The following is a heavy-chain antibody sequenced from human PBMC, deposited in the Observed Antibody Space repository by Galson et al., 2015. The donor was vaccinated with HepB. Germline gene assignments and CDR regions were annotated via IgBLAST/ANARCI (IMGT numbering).Heavy chain of an antibody. D-gene: IGHD6-13*01. V-gene: IGHV3-23*01. CDR3: ARIAAAGVSAFDI. CDR1: GFTFSSYA. Sequence: SLRLSCAASGFTFSSYAMSWVRQAPGKGLEWVSAISGSGGSTYYADSVKGRFTISRDNSKNTLYLQMNSLRAEDTAVYYCARIAAAGVSAFDIWGQGTMVTVSS. J-gene: IGHJ3*02. CDR2: ISGSGGST.